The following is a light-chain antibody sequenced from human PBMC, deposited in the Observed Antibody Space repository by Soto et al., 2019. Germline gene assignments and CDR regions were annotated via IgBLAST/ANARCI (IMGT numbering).Light chain of an antibody. J-gene: IGKJ5*01. Sequence: EVVLTQSPGTLSLSAGERATRXXRTSQSVSGDYLAWYQQKPGQAPRXXIYSASLKPAGTPDRFSGSGSATDFTLTISRLEPEDFALFYCHQYGSSPITFGQGTRLEIK. V-gene: IGKV3-20*01. CDR3: HQYGSSPIT. CDR2: SAS. CDR1: QSVSGDY.